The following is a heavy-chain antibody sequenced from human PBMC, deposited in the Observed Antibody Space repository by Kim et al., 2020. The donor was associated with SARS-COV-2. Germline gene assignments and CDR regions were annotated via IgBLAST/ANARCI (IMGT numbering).Heavy chain of an antibody. CDR3: ARAQSGEYYDFWSGYYPQYYFDY. CDR2: INTNTGNP. CDR1: GYTFTSYA. V-gene: IGHV7-4-1*02. D-gene: IGHD3-3*01. J-gene: IGHJ4*02. Sequence: ASVKVSCKASGYTFTSYAMNWVRQAPGQGLEWMGWINTNTGNPTYAQGFTGRFVFSLDTSVSTAYLQISSLKAEDTAVYYCARAQSGEYYDFWSGYYPQYYFDYWGQGTLVTVSS.